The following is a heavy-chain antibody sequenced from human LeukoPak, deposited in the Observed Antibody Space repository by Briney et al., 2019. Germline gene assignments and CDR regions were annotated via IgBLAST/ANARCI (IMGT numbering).Heavy chain of an antibody. V-gene: IGHV1-2*04. D-gene: IGHD4-17*01. CDR1: GYTFTGYY. Sequence: ASVKVSCKASGYTFTGYYMHWVRQAPGQGREWMGWINPNSGGTNYAQKFQGWVTMTRDTSISTAYMELSRLRSDDTAVYYCARAFVTVSEFDYWGQGTLVTVSS. CDR3: ARAFVTVSEFDY. J-gene: IGHJ4*02. CDR2: INPNSGGT.